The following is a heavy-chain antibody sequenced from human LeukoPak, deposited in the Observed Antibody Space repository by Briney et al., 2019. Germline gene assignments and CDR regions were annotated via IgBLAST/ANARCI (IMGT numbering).Heavy chain of an antibody. D-gene: IGHD6-13*01. CDR2: INTNTGNP. J-gene: IGHJ6*03. V-gene: IGHV7-4-1*02. Sequence: ASVKVSCKASGYTFTSYAMNWVRQAPGQGLEWMGWINTNTGNPTYAQGFTGRFAFSLDTSVSTAYLQISSLKAEDTAVYYCARGLIAAAGESYYYYYMDVWGKGTTVTVSS. CDR1: GYTFTSYA. CDR3: ARGLIAAAGESYYYYYMDV.